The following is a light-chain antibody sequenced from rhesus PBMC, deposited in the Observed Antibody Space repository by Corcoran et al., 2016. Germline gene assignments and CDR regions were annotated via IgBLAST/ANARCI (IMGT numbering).Light chain of an antibody. CDR2: YAS. Sequence: DIQMTQSPSSLSASVGDTVTITCRSSQGISNYLAWYQQKPGKAPKPLIYYASNLESGVPSRFSGSGAVTDFTLTISSLQPEDFAIYYCQQHNSYPPTFGQGTKVEIK. V-gene: IGKV1S14*01. CDR3: QQHNSYPPT. CDR1: QGISNY. J-gene: IGKJ1*01.